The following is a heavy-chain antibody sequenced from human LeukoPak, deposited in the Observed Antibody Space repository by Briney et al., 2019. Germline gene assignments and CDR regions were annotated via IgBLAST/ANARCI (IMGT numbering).Heavy chain of an antibody. D-gene: IGHD2-15*01. J-gene: IGHJ5*02. CDR3: ARSSKNRLPLASYNWFDP. Sequence: SETLSLTCAVYGGSFSGYYWSWIRQPPGKGLEWIGEINHSGSTNYNPSLKSRVTISVDTSKNQFSLKLSSVTAADTAVYYCARSSKNRLPLASYNWFDPWGQGTLVTVSS. CDR1: GGSFSGYY. V-gene: IGHV4-34*01. CDR2: INHSGST.